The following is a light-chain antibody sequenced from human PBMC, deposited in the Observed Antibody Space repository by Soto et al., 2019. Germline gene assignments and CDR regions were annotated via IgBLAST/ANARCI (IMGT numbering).Light chain of an antibody. CDR3: GTWDSSLCGYV. Sequence: QSVLTQPPSVSAAPGQKVTISCSGSTSNIGNNYVSWFQQLPGTAPKLLIYENDKRPSGIPDRFSGSTSGTSATLGITGLPTGDLADYYWGTWDSSLCGYVFATGTKVTVL. V-gene: IGLV1-51*02. J-gene: IGLJ1*01. CDR2: END. CDR1: TSNIGNNY.